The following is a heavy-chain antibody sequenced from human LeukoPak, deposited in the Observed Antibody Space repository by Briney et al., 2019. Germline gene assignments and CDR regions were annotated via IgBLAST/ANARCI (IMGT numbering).Heavy chain of an antibody. Sequence: PGGSLRLSCAASGFTFSSYAMHWVRQAPAKGLEWVAVISYDGSNKYYADSVKGRFTISRDNSKNTLYLQMNSLRAEDTAVYYCASRISGFGELLPFNYWGQGTLVTVSS. CDR3: ASRISGFGELLPFNY. CDR2: ISYDGSNK. V-gene: IGHV3-30*04. D-gene: IGHD3-10*01. J-gene: IGHJ4*02. CDR1: GFTFSSYA.